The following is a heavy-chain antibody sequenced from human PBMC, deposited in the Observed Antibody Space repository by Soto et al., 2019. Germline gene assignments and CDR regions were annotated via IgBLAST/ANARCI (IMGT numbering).Heavy chain of an antibody. J-gene: IGHJ6*02. Sequence: SETLSLTCTVSGGSISSSSYYWGWIRQPPGKGLEWIGSIYYSGSTYYNPSLKSRVTISVDTSKNQFSLKLSSVTAADTAVYYCARRGGLYCSGGSCYFERNYYYYYYGMDVWGQGTTVTVSS. CDR3: ARRGGLYCSGGSCYFERNYYYYYYGMDV. V-gene: IGHV4-39*01. CDR2: IYYSGST. CDR1: GGSISSSSYY. D-gene: IGHD2-15*01.